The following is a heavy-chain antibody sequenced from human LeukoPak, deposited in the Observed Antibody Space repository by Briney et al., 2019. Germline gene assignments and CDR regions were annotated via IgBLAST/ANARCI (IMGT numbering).Heavy chain of an antibody. D-gene: IGHD3-22*01. CDR1: GGSISNSYYY. CDR2: IYYSGST. J-gene: IGHJ3*02. CDR3: ARVWSGNYYEDRGAFDI. Sequence: SETLSLTCTVSGGSISNSYYYWGWIRQPPGKGLEWIGTIYYSGSTYYNPSLKSPVTISVDTSKNQFSLKLSSVTAADTAVYYCARVWSGNYYEDRGAFDIWGQGTMVTVSS. V-gene: IGHV4-39*07.